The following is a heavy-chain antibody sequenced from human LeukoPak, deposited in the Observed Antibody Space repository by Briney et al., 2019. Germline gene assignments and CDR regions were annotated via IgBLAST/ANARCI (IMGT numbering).Heavy chain of an antibody. V-gene: IGHV3-7*01. CDR3: ARGGGWYATFTCFDY. CDR1: RFTFSSYW. D-gene: IGHD6-19*01. J-gene: IGHJ4*02. Sequence: SGGSLRLSCATSRFTFSSYWMNWVRQAPGKGLEWVANIKQDASEKYYVESVKGRFTISRDNAKNSLDLQMNSLRAEDTAVYYRARGGGWYATFTCFDYWGQGTLVTVSS. CDR2: IKQDASEK.